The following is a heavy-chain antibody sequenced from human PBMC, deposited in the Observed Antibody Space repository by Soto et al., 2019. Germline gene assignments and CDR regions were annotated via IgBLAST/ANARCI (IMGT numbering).Heavy chain of an antibody. CDR2: ISAYNGNT. CDR3: ARGNSGSRYDAFAI. V-gene: IGHV1-18*01. CDR1: GFTFTSYG. J-gene: IGHJ3*02. D-gene: IGHD1-26*01. Sequence: GAPVKVACKGSGFTFTSYGIRLGRQAPGQGVEGVGWISAYNGNTNYAQKLQGRVTMTTDTSTSTAYMELRSLRSDDTAVYYCARGNSGSRYDAFAIWGQGTMVTVSS.